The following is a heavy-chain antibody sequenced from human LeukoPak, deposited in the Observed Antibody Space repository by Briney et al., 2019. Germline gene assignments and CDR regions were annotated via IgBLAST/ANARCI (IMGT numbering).Heavy chain of an antibody. CDR3: AKVKLRFLEWLLGDIDY. J-gene: IGHJ4*02. D-gene: IGHD3-3*01. CDR2: ISGSGGST. V-gene: IGHV3-23*01. Sequence: GGSLRLSCAASGFTFSSYAMSWVRQAPGKGLEWVSAISGSGGSTYYADSVKGRFTISRDDSKNTLYLQMNSLRAEDTAVYYCAKVKLRFLEWLLGDIDYWGQGTLVTVSS. CDR1: GFTFSSYA.